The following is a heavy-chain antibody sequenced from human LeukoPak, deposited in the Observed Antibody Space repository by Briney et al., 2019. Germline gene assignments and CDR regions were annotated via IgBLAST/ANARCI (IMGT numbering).Heavy chain of an antibody. Sequence: PGGSLRLSCAASGFNLGSNWMSWVRQAQGKGLKWVANIKQDGSEKYYVDSVKGRFTIFRDNAKNSLYLQMNSLRAEDTAVYYCARGPREYCSSTSCSFDYWGQGTLVTVSS. D-gene: IGHD2-2*01. V-gene: IGHV3-7*01. CDR2: IKQDGSEK. J-gene: IGHJ4*02. CDR1: GFNLGSNW. CDR3: ARGPREYCSSTSCSFDY.